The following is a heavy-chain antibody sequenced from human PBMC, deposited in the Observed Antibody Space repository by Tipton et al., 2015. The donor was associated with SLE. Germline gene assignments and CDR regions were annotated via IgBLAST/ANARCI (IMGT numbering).Heavy chain of an antibody. CDR1: GGSISGSSYC. CDR2: IYSSGTT. D-gene: IGHD6-13*01. CDR3: AKLSSLHSSWYYFDY. J-gene: IGHJ4*02. V-gene: IGHV4-61*09. Sequence: TLSLTCTVSGGSISGSSYCWSWIRQPAGKGLEWLGQIYSSGTTKDNPSLRSRLTISADTSKSQFSLRLTSVTAADTAIYFCAKLSSLHSSWYYFDYWGQGTLVTVSS.